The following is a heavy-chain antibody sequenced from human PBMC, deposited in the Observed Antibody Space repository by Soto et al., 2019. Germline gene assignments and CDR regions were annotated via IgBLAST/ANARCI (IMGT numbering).Heavy chain of an antibody. J-gene: IGHJ6*02. CDR1: GYTFTSYY. D-gene: IGHD5-12*01. CDR2: INPSGGST. Sequence: VASVKVSCKASGYTFTSYYMHWVRQAPGQGLEWMGIINPSGGSTSYAQKFQGRVTMTRDTSTSTVYMELSSLRSEDTAVYYCASDIVAPYGMDVWGQGTTVTVSS. CDR3: ASDIVAPYGMDV. V-gene: IGHV1-46*01.